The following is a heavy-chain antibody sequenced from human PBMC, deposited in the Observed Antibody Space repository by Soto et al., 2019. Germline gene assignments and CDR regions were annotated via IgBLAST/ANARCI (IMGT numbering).Heavy chain of an antibody. J-gene: IGHJ4*02. V-gene: IGHV4-59*01. CDR3: ARDPGYSSGWYPPGTGY. Sequence: PSETLSLTCTVSGGSISSYYWSWIRQPPGKGLEWIGYIYYSGSTNYNPSLKSRVTISVDTSKNQFSLKLSSVTAADTAVYYCARDPGYSSGWYPPGTGYSGQGTLVTVSS. D-gene: IGHD6-19*01. CDR1: GGSISSYY. CDR2: IYYSGST.